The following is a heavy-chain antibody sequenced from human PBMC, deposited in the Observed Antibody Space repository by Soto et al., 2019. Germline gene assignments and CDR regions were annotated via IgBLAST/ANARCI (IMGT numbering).Heavy chain of an antibody. J-gene: IGHJ5*02. Sequence: QVQLVQSGAEVKKPGSSVKVSCKASGGTFSSYAISWVRQAPGQGLEWMGGIIPIFGTANYAQKFQGRVTLTEDEYTSTAYMELSSERSEDTPVYYCARAPGGWENWFDPWGQGTLVTVSS. CDR3: ARAPGGWENWFDP. V-gene: IGHV1-69*01. CDR1: GGTFSSYA. D-gene: IGHD1-26*01. CDR2: IIPIFGTA.